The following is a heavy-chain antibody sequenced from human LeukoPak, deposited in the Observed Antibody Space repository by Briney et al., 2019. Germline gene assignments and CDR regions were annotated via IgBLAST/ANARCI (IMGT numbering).Heavy chain of an antibody. Sequence: PSETLSLTCTVSGGSISSYYWSWIRQPAGKGLEWIGYIYYSGSTNYNPSLKSRVTISVDTSKNQFSLKLSSVTAADTAVYYCARDNGYSYGPDFDYWGQGTLVTVSS. D-gene: IGHD5-18*01. CDR3: ARDNGYSYGPDFDY. CDR2: IYYSGST. V-gene: IGHV4-59*01. CDR1: GGSISSYY. J-gene: IGHJ4*02.